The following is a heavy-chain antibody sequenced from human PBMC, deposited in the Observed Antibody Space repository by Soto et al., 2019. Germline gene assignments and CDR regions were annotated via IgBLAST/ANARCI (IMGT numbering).Heavy chain of an antibody. J-gene: IGHJ3*02. CDR1: GFTFSSYG. CDR3: ARGPSHGAFDI. Sequence: GGSLRLSCAASGFTFSSYGMHWVRQAPGKGLEWVAVISYDGSNKYYADSVKGRFTISRDNSKNTLYLQMNSLRAEDTAVYYCARGPSHGAFDIWGQGTLVTV. V-gene: IGHV3-30*03. CDR2: ISYDGSNK.